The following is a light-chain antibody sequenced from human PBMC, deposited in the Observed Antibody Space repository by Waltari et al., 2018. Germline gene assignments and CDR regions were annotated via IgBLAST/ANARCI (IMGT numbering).Light chain of an antibody. J-gene: IGKJ2*01. CDR2: GAS. CDR3: QLYGSSPLFT. Sequence: EIVLTQSLGTLSLSPGERATLSCRASQSVSSTYLAWYQQKAGQAPRLLIYGASSRATGIPDRFSGSGSGTDFTLTINRLEPDDFAVYYCQLYGSSPLFTFGQGTKLEI. CDR1: QSVSSTY. V-gene: IGKV3-20*01.